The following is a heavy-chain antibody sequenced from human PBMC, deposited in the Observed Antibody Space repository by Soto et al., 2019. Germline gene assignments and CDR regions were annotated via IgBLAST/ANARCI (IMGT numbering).Heavy chain of an antibody. J-gene: IGHJ3*02. CDR3: ASPPAGYCSGGSCRGAFDI. Sequence: QVQLQESGPGLVKPSGTLSLTCAVSSGSISSSNWWSWVRQPPGKGLEWIGEIYHSGSTNYNPSLKSRVTISVDKSKNQFSLKLSSVTAADTAVYSCASPPAGYCSGGSCRGAFDIWGQGTMVTVSS. V-gene: IGHV4-4*02. D-gene: IGHD2-15*01. CDR2: IYHSGST. CDR1: SGSISSSNW.